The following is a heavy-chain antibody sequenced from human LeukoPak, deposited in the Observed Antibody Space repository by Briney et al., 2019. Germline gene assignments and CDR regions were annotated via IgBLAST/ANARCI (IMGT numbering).Heavy chain of an antibody. CDR3: AATGGVAVAGSPFDY. J-gene: IGHJ4*02. CDR1: GLTFRSYG. D-gene: IGHD6-19*01. Sequence: GGSLRLSCAASGLTFRSYGMQWVRQAPGKGLEWVAVIWYDGSNKYYADSVKGRFTISRDNSKNTLYLQMDSLRVEDTAVYYCAATGGVAVAGSPFDYWGQGTLVTVSS. V-gene: IGHV3-33*01. CDR2: IWYDGSNK.